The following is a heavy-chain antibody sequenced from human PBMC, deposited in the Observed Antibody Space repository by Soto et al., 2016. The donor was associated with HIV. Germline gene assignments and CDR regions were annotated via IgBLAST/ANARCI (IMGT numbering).Heavy chain of an antibody. V-gene: IGHV1-2*02. D-gene: IGHD6-19*01. CDR2: INPTSGGT. CDR1: GYTFSGNY. CDR3: ARDGDSSGWNRGDY. Sequence: QVQLVQSGAEVKRPGASVKVSCKASGYTFSGNYMHWVRQAPGQGLEWMGWINPTSGGTNYAQKFQGRVTMTRDTSISTAYMELSRLRSDDTAVYYCARDGDSSGWNRGDYWGQGTLVTVSS. J-gene: IGHJ4*02.